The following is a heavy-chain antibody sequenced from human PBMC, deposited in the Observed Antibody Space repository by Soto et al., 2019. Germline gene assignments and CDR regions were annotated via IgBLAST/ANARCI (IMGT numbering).Heavy chain of an antibody. CDR2: IYYTGTT. J-gene: IGHJ6*02. D-gene: IGHD4-17*01. CDR3: ARLTESGLRLSGYHYGMDV. V-gene: IGHV4-39*01. Sequence: ETLSLTCTVSGASITSRSYFWGWIRQPPGEGLEWIGSIYYTGTTYYNPSLKSRVTMSVDTSKDQFSLNLSSVTAADTAVYYCARLTESGLRLSGYHYGMDVWGQGTTVTVSS. CDR1: GASITSRSYF.